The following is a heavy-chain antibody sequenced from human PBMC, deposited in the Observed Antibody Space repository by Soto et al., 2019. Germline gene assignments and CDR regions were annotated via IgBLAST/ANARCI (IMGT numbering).Heavy chain of an antibody. CDR2: ISGSDDST. V-gene: IGHV3-23*01. Sequence: EVQLLESGGGLVQPGESLRLSCAASGFTFSSYAMSWVRKAPGKGLEWVSVISGSDDSTYYADSVKGRFTISRDNSKNTLYLHMNSLRAEDTAVYYCATRSSSSTFDYWGQGTLVTVSS. D-gene: IGHD6-6*01. CDR1: GFTFSSYA. J-gene: IGHJ4*02. CDR3: ATRSSSSTFDY.